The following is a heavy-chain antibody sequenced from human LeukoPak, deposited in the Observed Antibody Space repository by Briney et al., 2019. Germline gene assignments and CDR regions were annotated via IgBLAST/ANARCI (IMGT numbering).Heavy chain of an antibody. J-gene: IGHJ3*02. CDR2: IRYDGSNK. CDR1: GYTFSSYG. V-gene: IGHV3-30*02. CDR3: AKDISSTITFDI. D-gene: IGHD2-2*01. Sequence: PGGSLRLSCAASGYTFSSYGMHWVHQAPGKGLEWVAFIRYDGSNKYYADSVKGRFTISRDDSKNTLYLQMNSLRAEDTAVYYCAKDISSTITFDIWGQGTMVTVSS.